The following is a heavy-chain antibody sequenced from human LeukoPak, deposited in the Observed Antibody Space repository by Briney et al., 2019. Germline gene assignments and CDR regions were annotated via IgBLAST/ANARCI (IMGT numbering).Heavy chain of an antibody. D-gene: IGHD4-23*01. J-gene: IGHJ6*03. CDR1: GFTVSSNY. CDR2: IYSGGST. Sequence: QTGGSLRLSCAASGFTVSSNYMSWVRQAPGKGLEWVSVIYSGGSTYYADSVKGRFTISRDNSKNTLYLQMNSLRAEDTALYYCARDGDTVLTRGYYYYMDVWGKGTTVTVSS. CDR3: ARDGDTVLTRGYYYYMDV. V-gene: IGHV3-66*01.